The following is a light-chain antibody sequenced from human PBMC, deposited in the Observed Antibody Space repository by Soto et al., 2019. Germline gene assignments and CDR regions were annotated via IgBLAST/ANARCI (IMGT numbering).Light chain of an antibody. Sequence: QSVLTQPPSVSAAPGQTVTISCSGSSSNIEDNYVSWYQQLPGTAPKLLIYDNSKRPSGIPDRFSGSKSGTSATLGITGLQTGDEADYYCGTWDNTLSAGVFGGGTKLTVL. CDR3: GTWDNTLSAGV. J-gene: IGLJ2*01. V-gene: IGLV1-51*01. CDR1: SSNIEDNY. CDR2: DNS.